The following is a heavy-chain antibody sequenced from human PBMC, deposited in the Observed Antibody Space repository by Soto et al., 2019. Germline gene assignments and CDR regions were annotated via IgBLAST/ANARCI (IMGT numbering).Heavy chain of an antibody. CDR3: ARNGYCSGGSCRRSYYYYGMDV. CDR1: GYSFTSYW. V-gene: IGHV5-51*01. J-gene: IGHJ6*02. CDR2: IYPGDSDT. Sequence: PGESLKISCXGSGYSFTSYWIGWVRQMPGKGLEWMGIIYPGDSDTRYSPSFQGQVTISADKSISTAYLQWSSLKASDTAMYYCARNGYCSGGSCRRSYYYYGMDVWGQGTTVTVSS. D-gene: IGHD2-15*01.